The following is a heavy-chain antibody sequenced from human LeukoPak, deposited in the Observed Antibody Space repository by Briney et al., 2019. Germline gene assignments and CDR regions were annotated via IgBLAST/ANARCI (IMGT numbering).Heavy chain of an antibody. V-gene: IGHV4-39*07. CDR2: IYHSGST. CDR3: ARDNRGYYYYYMDV. J-gene: IGHJ6*03. Sequence: PSETLSLTCTVSGGSISSGDYYWGWIRQPPGKGLEWIGSIYHSGSTYYNPSLKSRVTISVDRSKNQFSLKLSSVTAADTAVYYCARDNRGYYYYYMDVWGKGTTVTVSS. CDR1: GGSISSGDYY.